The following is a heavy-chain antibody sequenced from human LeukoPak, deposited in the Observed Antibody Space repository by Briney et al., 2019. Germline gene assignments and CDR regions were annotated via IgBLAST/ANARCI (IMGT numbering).Heavy chain of an antibody. D-gene: IGHD3-22*01. CDR3: ARDRHSSGYYWFDY. V-gene: IGHV1-18*01. J-gene: IGHJ4*02. CDR2: ISAYNGNT. Sequence: GASVKVSYKASGYTFTSYGISWVRQAPGQGLEWMGWISAYNGNTNYAQKLQGRVTMTTDTSTSTAYMELRSLRSDDTAVYYCARDRHSSGYYWFDYWGQGTLVTVSS. CDR1: GYTFTSYG.